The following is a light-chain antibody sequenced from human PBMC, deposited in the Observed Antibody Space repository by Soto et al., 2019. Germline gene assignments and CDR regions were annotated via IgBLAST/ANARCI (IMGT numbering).Light chain of an antibody. CDR1: QSVSGYY. Sequence: EIVLTQSPGTLSLSPGERATLSCRASQSVSGYYLAWYQQKPGQAPRLLIYGASSRATGIPERFSGSGSGTDFTLTISGLEPEDFAVYYCQQYGTSPRTFGQGTKVEIK. CDR3: QQYGTSPRT. CDR2: GAS. V-gene: IGKV3-20*01. J-gene: IGKJ1*01.